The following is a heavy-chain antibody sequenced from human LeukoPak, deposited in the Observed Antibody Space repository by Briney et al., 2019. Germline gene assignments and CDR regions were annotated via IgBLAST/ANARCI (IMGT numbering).Heavy chain of an antibody. Sequence: PGGSLRLSCVASGFTFSSRDWMTWVRQAPGKGLEWVANIKQDGSEKNYVDSVKGRFTISRDNAKNSVDLQMNSLRADDTAVYYCAREGSSGWYDAFDIWGQGTMVTVSS. CDR1: GFTFSSRDW. CDR3: AREGSSGWYDAFDI. D-gene: IGHD6-19*01. J-gene: IGHJ3*02. CDR2: IKQDGSEK. V-gene: IGHV3-7*01.